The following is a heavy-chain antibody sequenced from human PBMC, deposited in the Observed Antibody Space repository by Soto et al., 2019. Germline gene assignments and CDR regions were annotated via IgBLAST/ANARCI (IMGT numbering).Heavy chain of an antibody. V-gene: IGHV3-23*04. Sequence: VQLVESGGDVIHSGKSLRLSCAVSGFTFSNYAMSWVRQAPGKGLEWVSAINIGGDTTYYADSVKGRFTMSRDNSKNTLYLQMNSLRAEDTAVYYCAKLLVTQMPYYYYGLDVWGQGTTVTVSS. CDR3: AKLLVTQMPYYYYGLDV. J-gene: IGHJ6*02. CDR1: GFTFSNYA. D-gene: IGHD2-21*02. CDR2: INIGGDTT.